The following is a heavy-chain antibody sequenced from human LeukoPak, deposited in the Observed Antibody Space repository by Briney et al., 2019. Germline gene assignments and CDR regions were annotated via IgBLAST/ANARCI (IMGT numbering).Heavy chain of an antibody. D-gene: IGHD3-3*01. CDR3: ASSVFWSGYSEPDGMDV. V-gene: IGHV1-69*13. CDR2: IIPIFGTA. CDR1: GGTFSSYA. J-gene: IGHJ6*02. Sequence: SVKVSCKASGGTFSSYAISWVRQAPGQGLEWMGGIIPIFGTANYAQKFQGRVTITADESTSTAYMELSSLRSEDTAVYYCASSVFWSGYSEPDGMDVWGQGTTVTVSS.